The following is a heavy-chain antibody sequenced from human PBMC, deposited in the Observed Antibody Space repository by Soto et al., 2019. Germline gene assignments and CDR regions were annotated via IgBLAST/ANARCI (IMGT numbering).Heavy chain of an antibody. D-gene: IGHD3-10*01. Sequence: EVQLVESGGGLIQPGGSLRLSCAASGFTVSSNYMSWVRQAPGKGLEWVSVIYSGGSTYYADSVKGRFTISRDNSKITLYLQMNSLRAEDTAVYYCARRGDSRYYYGMDVWGQGTTVTVSS. CDR3: ARRGDSRYYYGMDV. CDR2: IYSGGST. V-gene: IGHV3-53*01. J-gene: IGHJ6*02. CDR1: GFTVSSNY.